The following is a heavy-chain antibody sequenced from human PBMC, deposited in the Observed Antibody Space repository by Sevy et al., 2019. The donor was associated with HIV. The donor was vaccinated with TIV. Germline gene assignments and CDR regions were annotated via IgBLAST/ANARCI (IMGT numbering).Heavy chain of an antibody. CDR1: GFTFSSYS. CDR2: ISSSSSTI. V-gene: IGHV3-48*02. J-gene: IGHJ4*02. CDR3: ARVDYYGSGSLQGGFDY. D-gene: IGHD3-10*01. Sequence: QLGGSLRLSCAASGFTFSSYSMNWVRQAPGKGLEWVSYISSSSSTIYYADSGKGRFTISRDNAKNSLYLQMNGLRDEDTAVYYCARVDYYGSGSLQGGFDYWGQGTLVTVSS.